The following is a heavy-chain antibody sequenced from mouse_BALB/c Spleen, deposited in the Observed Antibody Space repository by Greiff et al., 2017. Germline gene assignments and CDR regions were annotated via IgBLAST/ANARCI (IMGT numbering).Heavy chain of an antibody. CDR1: GYSITSDYA. V-gene: IGHV3-2*02. J-gene: IGHJ2*01. CDR2: ISYSGST. Sequence: DVKLQESGPGLVKPSQSLSLTCTVTGYSITSDYAWNWIRQFPGNKLEWMGYISYSGSTSYNPSLKSRISITRDTSKNQFFLQLNSVTTEDTATYYCARSLDWRGYYFDYWGQGTTLTVSS. D-gene: IGHD4-1*01. CDR3: ARSLDWRGYYFDY.